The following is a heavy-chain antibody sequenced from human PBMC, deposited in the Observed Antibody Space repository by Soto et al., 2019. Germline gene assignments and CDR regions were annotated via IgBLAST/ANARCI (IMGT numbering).Heavy chain of an antibody. CDR3: ARGASSDWHVALDI. CDR1: AGSFSHYY. CDR2: IKHSGSS. J-gene: IGHJ3*02. D-gene: IGHD6-19*01. V-gene: IGHV4-34*01. Sequence: PSETLSLTCAVYAGSFSHYYWNWIRQSPGKGLEWIGKIKHSGSSNYNPSLRSRVSISVDMSKNQFSLRLTSVTAADTAVYYCARGASSDWHVALDIWGQGTMVTVSS.